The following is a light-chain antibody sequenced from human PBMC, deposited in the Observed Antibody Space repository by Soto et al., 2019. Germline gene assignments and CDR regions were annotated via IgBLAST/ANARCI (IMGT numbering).Light chain of an antibody. Sequence: EIVMTQSPATLSVSPGERATLSCRASQSISSNYLAWYQQKPGQAPRLLIYGASTRATGIPDRFSGSGSGTDFTLTISRLEPEDFAVYHCQQYDDSMTFGQGTKVDIK. CDR2: GAS. CDR1: QSISSNY. V-gene: IGKV3-20*01. CDR3: QQYDDSMT. J-gene: IGKJ1*01.